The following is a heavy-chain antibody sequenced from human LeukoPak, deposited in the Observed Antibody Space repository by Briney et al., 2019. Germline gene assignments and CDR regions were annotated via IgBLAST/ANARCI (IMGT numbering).Heavy chain of an antibody. J-gene: IGHJ3*02. CDR1: GFTFSSYG. D-gene: IGHD4-17*01. CDR2: IWYDGSNK. CDR3: ARDRGAGDYPLGAFDI. V-gene: IGHV3-33*01. Sequence: EGSLRLSCAASGFTFSSYGMHWVRQAPGKGLEWVAVIWYDGSNKYYADSVKGRFTISRDNSKNTLYLQMNSLRAEDTAVYYCARDRGAGDYPLGAFDIWGQGTMVTVSS.